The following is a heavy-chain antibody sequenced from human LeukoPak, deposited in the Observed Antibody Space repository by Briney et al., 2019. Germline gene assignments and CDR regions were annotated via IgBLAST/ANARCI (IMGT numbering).Heavy chain of an antibody. J-gene: IGHJ5*02. CDR1: GYTFNTYG. CDR2: ISVYNGNT. CDR3: ARDDYGDSKGRFDP. V-gene: IGHV1-18*01. Sequence: ASVKVSCKASGYTFNTYGITWVRQAPGQGLEWMGWISVYNGNTNSAQKLQGRLTMTTDTSTSTAYMELRSLRSDDTAVYYCARDDYGDSKGRFDPWGQGTLVTVSS. D-gene: IGHD4-17*01.